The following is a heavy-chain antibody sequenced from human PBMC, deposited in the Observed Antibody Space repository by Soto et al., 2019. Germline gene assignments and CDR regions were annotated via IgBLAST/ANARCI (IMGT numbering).Heavy chain of an antibody. CDR3: ARDATYYYDSSGYYSEYFQH. J-gene: IGHJ1*01. CDR2: IWYDGSNK. D-gene: IGHD3-22*01. V-gene: IGHV3-33*01. Sequence: VQLVESGGGVVQPGRSLRLSCAASGFTFSSYGMHWVRQAPGKGLEWVAVIWYDGSNKYYVDSVKGRFTISRDNSKNTLYLQMNSLRAEDTAVYYCARDATYYYDSSGYYSEYFQHWGQGTLVTVSS. CDR1: GFTFSSYG.